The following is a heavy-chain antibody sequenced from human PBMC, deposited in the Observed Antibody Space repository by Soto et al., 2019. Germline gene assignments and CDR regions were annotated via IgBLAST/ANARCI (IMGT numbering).Heavy chain of an antibody. J-gene: IGHJ4*02. CDR2: IYSDGST. CDR1: GFTVSSNY. CDR3: ASRVEMATIGYFDY. D-gene: IGHD5-12*01. Sequence: GGSLRLSYAASGFTVSSNYMSWVRQAPGKGLEWVSVIYSDGSTYYADSVKGRFTISRDNSKNTLYLQMNSLRAEDTAVYYCASRVEMATIGYFDYWGQGTLVTVSS. V-gene: IGHV3-53*01.